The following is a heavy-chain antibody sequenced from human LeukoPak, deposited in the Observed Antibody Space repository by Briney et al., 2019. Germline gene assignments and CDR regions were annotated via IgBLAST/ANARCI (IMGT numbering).Heavy chain of an antibody. CDR3: SRLLPSRPDFYFDY. V-gene: IGHV4-4*09. CDR1: GASISSDY. CDR2: IYSSGTT. J-gene: IGHJ4*02. Sequence: SETLSLTCTVSGASISSDYWSWIRQPPGRRPEWIGYIYSSGTTKYNPSLQSRVTISIDTSKNQFSLKLTSMTAADTAVYFCSRLLPSRPDFYFDYWGQGTLVTVSS. D-gene: IGHD6-6*01.